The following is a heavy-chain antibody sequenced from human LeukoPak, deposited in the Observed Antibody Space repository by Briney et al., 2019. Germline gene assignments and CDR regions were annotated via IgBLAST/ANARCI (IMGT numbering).Heavy chain of an antibody. CDR3: ARVQGLSSRPFDY. D-gene: IGHD3-10*01. CDR1: GGSISSGGYY. V-gene: IGHV4-31*03. Sequence: SQTLSLTCTVSGGSISSGGYYWSWIRQHPGKGLEWIGYIYYRGGSTYYNPSLKSRVTISVDTSKNQFSLKLSSVTAADTAVYYCARVQGLSSRPFDYWGQGTLVTVSS. J-gene: IGHJ4*02. CDR2: IYYRGGST.